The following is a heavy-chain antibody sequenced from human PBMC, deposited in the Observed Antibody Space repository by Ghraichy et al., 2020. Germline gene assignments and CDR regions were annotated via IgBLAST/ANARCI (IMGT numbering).Heavy chain of an antibody. D-gene: IGHD3-10*01. CDR3: ARGDYYGSGSYYWYFDL. V-gene: IGHV4-30-2*01. Sequence: SETLSLTCTVSGASVSSSSYYWGWIRQPPGKGLEWIGYIYHSGSTYYNPSLKSRVTISVDRSKNQFSLKLSSVTAADTAVYYCARGDYYGSGSYYWYFDLWGRGTLVTVSS. CDR1: GASVSSSSYY. J-gene: IGHJ2*01. CDR2: IYHSGST.